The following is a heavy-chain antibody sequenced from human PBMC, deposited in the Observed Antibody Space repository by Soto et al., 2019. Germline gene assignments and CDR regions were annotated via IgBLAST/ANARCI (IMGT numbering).Heavy chain of an antibody. D-gene: IGHD1-26*01. V-gene: IGHV3-23*01. Sequence: GGSLRLSCAASGFGLISYAASWVRQAPGKGLEWVSVISGSGGATYYADSVKGRFTISRDNSKNTLYLQMNSVRAEDTAVYYCAKSTWDDLPPSFWGQGTPVTVSS. J-gene: IGHJ4*02. CDR2: ISGSGGAT. CDR3: AKSTWDDLPPSF. CDR1: GFGLISYA.